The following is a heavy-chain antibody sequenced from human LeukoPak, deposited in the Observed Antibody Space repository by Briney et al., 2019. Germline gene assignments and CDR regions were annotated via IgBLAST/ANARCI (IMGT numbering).Heavy chain of an antibody. CDR1: GFTVSGHP. V-gene: IGHV3-53*05. D-gene: IGHD6-19*01. CDR2: IYRGGNT. Sequence: GGSLRLSCAASGFTVSGHPMSWVRQAPGKGLEWVSVIYRGGNTYYADSVKGRFTISRDNAKNFLYLHMNSLRAEDTGLYYCAKDQYSSGWHHFDYWGQGILVTVSS. CDR3: AKDQYSSGWHHFDY. J-gene: IGHJ4*02.